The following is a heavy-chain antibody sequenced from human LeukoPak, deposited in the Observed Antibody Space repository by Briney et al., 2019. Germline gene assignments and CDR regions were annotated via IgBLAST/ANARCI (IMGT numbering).Heavy chain of an antibody. CDR1: GFTFRNYV. D-gene: IGHD2-2*01. Sequence: PGGSLRLSCAASGFTFRNYVIHWVRQAPGKGLEWVSSISSSSSYIYYADSVKGRFTISRDNAKNSLYLQMNSLRAEDTAVYYCARDPIVVVPAAMGYYYYGMDVWGQGTTVTVSS. CDR2: ISSSSSYI. V-gene: IGHV3-21*01. CDR3: ARDPIVVVPAAMGYYYYGMDV. J-gene: IGHJ6*02.